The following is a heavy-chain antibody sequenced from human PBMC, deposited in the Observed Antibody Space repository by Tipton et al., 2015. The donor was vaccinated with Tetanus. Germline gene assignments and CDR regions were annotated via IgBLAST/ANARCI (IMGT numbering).Heavy chain of an antibody. CDR3: ARGTNYYDSSGYDAFDI. CDR1: GYTFTGYY. D-gene: IGHD3-22*01. CDR2: INPNSGGT. V-gene: IGHV1-2*04. Sequence: QVQLVQSGAEVKKPGASVKVSCKASGYTFTGYYMHWVRQAPGQGLEWMGWINPNSGGTNSAQKFQGWVTMTRDTSISTAYMELSSLRSEDTAVYYCARGTNYYDSSGYDAFDIWGQGTMVTVSS. J-gene: IGHJ3*02.